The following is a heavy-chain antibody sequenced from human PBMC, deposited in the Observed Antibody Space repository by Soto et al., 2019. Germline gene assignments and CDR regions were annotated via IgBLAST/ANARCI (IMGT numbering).Heavy chain of an antibody. Sequence: SETLFLTCTFPGGSINNYYWGWTRQPPGKGLEWIGYIYYSGSTNYNPSLKSRVTISVDTSKNQFSLKLSSVTAADTAVYYCARELREPYFDYWGQGTLVTVSS. CDR1: GGSINNYY. CDR2: IYYSGST. CDR3: ARELREPYFDY. J-gene: IGHJ4*02. V-gene: IGHV4-59*01. D-gene: IGHD1-1*01.